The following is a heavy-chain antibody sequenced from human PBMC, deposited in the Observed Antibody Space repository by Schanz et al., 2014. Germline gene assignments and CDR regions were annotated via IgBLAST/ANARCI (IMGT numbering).Heavy chain of an antibody. Sequence: VQLVQSGSEVKKPGDSVKVSCETSGYSFTKYGINWVRQAPGQGLEWMGWISAFDDKTDYAQNFQGRLIMTTDTSTTTVYMELRGLRSDDTAVYYCARETTIITGGAFDVWGQGTMVTVSS. J-gene: IGHJ3*01. CDR1: GYSFTKYG. D-gene: IGHD3-9*01. V-gene: IGHV1-18*01. CDR3: ARETTIITGGAFDV. CDR2: ISAFDDKT.